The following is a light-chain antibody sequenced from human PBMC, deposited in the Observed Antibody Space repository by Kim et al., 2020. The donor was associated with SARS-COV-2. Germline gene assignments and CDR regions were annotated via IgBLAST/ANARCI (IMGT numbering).Light chain of an antibody. CDR3: QQYGSSPT. J-gene: IGKJ2*01. CDR1: QSVNSSS. Sequence: SPGERATLSCRARQSVNSSSLALYQQKPGQAPGLLIYGASNRATRIPDRFSGGGSETDFSLTISRLEPEDFAVYYCQQYGSSPTFGQGTELE. V-gene: IGKV3-20*01. CDR2: GAS.